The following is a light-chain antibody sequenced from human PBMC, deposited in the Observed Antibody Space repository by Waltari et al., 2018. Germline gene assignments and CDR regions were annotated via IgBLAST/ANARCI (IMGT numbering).Light chain of an antibody. CDR1: QSLSGY. CDR3: QQSFNRPPT. J-gene: IGKJ4*01. Sequence: DIDMTQSPSSLSASVVDRVPNTCRASQSLSGYLHWYQQKPGRAPRLLIFAASNLQSGVPSRFSGSGSGTDFTLTISSLQPEDFATYYCQQSFNRPPTFGGGTKVEVK. V-gene: IGKV1-39*01. CDR2: AAS.